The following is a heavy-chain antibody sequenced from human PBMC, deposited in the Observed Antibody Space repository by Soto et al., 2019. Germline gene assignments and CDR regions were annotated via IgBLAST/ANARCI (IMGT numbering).Heavy chain of an antibody. CDR3: VRDFSRIVGATADAFDV. CDR1: GFTFSTYC. V-gene: IGHV3-21*01. CDR2: ISATSTYI. Sequence: GGSLRLSRAASGFTFSTYCMNWVRQAPGKGLEWVSSISATSTYIYYADSVKGRFSISRDNAKNSLYLQINSLRAEDTAVYYCVRDFSRIVGATADAFDVWGQGTMVTVSS. D-gene: IGHD1-26*01. J-gene: IGHJ3*01.